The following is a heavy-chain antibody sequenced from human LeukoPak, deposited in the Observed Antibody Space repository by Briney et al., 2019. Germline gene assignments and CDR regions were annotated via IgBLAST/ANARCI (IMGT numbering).Heavy chain of an antibody. CDR1: GGSISSSSYY. D-gene: IGHD2-2*01. Sequence: SETLSLTCTVSGGSISSSSYYWGWIRQPLGKGLEWIGSIYYSGSTYYNPSLKSRVTISVDTSKNQFSLKLNSVTAADTAVYYCARRVPVAIHYSYYGMDVWGQGTTVTVSS. CDR3: ARRVPVAIHYSYYGMDV. V-gene: IGHV4-39*01. J-gene: IGHJ6*02. CDR2: IYYSGST.